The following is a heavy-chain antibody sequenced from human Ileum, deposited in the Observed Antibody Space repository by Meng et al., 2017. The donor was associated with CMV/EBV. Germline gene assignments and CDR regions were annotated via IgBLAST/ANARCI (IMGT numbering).Heavy chain of an antibody. Sequence: SLKISCVASGFTFDEYVIHWVRLAPGKGLEWVSAISWNSGSIGYADSVKGRFTISRENAKNSVYLQMNSLRVEDTALYFCAKDRDCTSNSCPNYDMDVWGQGTTVTVSS. V-gene: IGHV3-9*01. CDR3: AKDRDCTSNSCPNYDMDV. J-gene: IGHJ6*02. CDR1: GFTFDEYV. D-gene: IGHD2-2*01. CDR2: ISWNSGSI.